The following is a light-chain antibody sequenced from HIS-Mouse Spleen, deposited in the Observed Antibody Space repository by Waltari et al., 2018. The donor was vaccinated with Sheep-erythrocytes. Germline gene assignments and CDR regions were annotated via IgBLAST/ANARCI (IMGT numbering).Light chain of an antibody. J-gene: IGKJ2*01. Sequence: EIVLTQSPATLSLSPGERATLSCRASQSVGSYLAWYQQKPGQAPRLRIYDASNRATGSPARFSGSGSGTDFTLTISSLEPEDFAVYYCQQRSNWYTFGQGTKLEIK. CDR2: DAS. CDR1: QSVGSY. CDR3: QQRSNWYT. V-gene: IGKV3-11*01.